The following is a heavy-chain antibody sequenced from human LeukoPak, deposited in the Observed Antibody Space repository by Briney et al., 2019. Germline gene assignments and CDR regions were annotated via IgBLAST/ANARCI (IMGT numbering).Heavy chain of an antibody. CDR1: GDSISSSNW. V-gene: IGHV4-4*02. J-gene: IGHJ4*02. D-gene: IGHD3-3*01. CDR2: IYHSGST. Sequence: KASETLSLTCAVSGDSISSSNWWSWVRQPPGNGLEWIGEIYHSGSTNYNPSLKSRVTISVDKSKNQFSLKLSSVTAADTAVYYCARKSIDTLEFDYWGQGTLVTVSS. CDR3: ARKSIDTLEFDY.